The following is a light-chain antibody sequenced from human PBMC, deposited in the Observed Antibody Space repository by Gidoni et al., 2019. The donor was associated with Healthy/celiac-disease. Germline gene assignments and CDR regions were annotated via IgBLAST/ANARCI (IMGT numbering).Light chain of an antibody. Sequence: DIQMTQSPSTLSASVGDRVTLTCRASQSISSWLAWYQQKPGKAPKLLIYDASSLESGVPSRFSGSGSGTEFTLTISSLQPDDFATYYCQQYNSYPFTFXPXTKVDIK. J-gene: IGKJ3*01. V-gene: IGKV1-5*01. CDR3: QQYNSYPFT. CDR2: DAS. CDR1: QSISSW.